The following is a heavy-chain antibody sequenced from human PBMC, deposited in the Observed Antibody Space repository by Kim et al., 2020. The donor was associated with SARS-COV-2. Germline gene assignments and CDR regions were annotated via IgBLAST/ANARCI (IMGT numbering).Heavy chain of an antibody. CDR3: AKDSDGSGSFSMDV. V-gene: IGHV3-30*18. Sequence: GGSLRLSCAASGFTFSSYGMHWVRQAPGKGLEWVAVISYDGSNKYYADSVKGRFTISRDNSKNTLYLQMNSLRAEDTAVYYCAKDSDGSGSFSMDVWGQG. J-gene: IGHJ6*02. CDR2: ISYDGSNK. D-gene: IGHD3-10*01. CDR1: GFTFSSYG.